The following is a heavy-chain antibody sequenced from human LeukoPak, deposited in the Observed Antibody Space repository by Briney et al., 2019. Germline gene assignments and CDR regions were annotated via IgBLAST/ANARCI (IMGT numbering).Heavy chain of an antibody. Sequence: SETLSLTCTVSGGSISSGSYYWSWIRQPAGKGLEWIGRIYTSGSTNYNPSLKSRVTISVDTSKNQFSLKLSSVTAADTAVYYCARGWGPDIWGQGTMVTVSS. J-gene: IGHJ3*02. D-gene: IGHD3-16*01. V-gene: IGHV4-61*02. CDR2: IYTSGST. CDR3: ARGWGPDI. CDR1: GGSISSGSYY.